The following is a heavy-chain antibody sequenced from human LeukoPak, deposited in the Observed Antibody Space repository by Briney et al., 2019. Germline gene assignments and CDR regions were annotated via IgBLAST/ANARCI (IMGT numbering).Heavy chain of an antibody. D-gene: IGHD5-18*01. CDR1: GGSISSYY. Sequence: SETQSLTCTVSGGSISSYYWSWIRQPPGKGLEWIGYIYYSGSTNYNPSLKSRVTISVDTSKNQFSLKLTSVTAADTAVYYCARDIFGFTYGYDYWGQGTLVTVSS. V-gene: IGHV4-59*01. J-gene: IGHJ4*02. CDR3: ARDIFGFTYGYDY. CDR2: IYYSGST.